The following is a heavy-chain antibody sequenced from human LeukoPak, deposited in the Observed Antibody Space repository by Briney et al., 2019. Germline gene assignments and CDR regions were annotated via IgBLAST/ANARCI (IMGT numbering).Heavy chain of an antibody. CDR2: IYWSGST. J-gene: IGHJ4*02. CDR1: GGSISSSSYY. V-gene: IGHV4-39*07. D-gene: IGHD3-3*01. Sequence: SETLSLTCTVSGGSISSSSYYWGWIRQPPGKGLEWIGGIYWSGSTYYNVSLKSRVSISVDTSKNQFSLKLSSVTAADTAVYYCARYSPPLFTSTIFGVGMGGYFDYWGQGTLVTVSS. CDR3: ARYSPPLFTSTIFGVGMGGYFDY.